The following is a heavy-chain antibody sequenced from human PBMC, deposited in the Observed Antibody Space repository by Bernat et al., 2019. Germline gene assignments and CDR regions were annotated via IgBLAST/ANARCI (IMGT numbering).Heavy chain of an antibody. J-gene: IGHJ3*02. CDR3: ARFSDLDAFDI. Sequence: QVQLQESGPGLVKPSETLSLTCTVSGGSISSYYWSWIRQPPGKGLEWIGYIYYSGSTNYNPSLKSRVTISVDTSKNQFSLKLSSATAADTAVYYCARFSDLDAFDIWGQGTMVTVSS. CDR1: GGSISSYY. CDR2: IYYSGST. V-gene: IGHV4-59*08.